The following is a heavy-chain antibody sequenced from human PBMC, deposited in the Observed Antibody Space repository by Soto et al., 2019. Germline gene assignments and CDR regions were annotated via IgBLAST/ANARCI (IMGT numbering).Heavy chain of an antibody. D-gene: IGHD3-22*01. CDR1: GYSFATSG. Sequence: QVKLVQSGTEGKQPGASMKVSCKASGYSFATSGISWVRQAPGQGLEWMGWISAYNGNTNYDQKLQDRVTMTTDTSTSTAYLELRNLRSDDTAVYYCARAGQYYDSSGYANWGQGTLVTVSS. J-gene: IGHJ4*02. V-gene: IGHV1-18*01. CDR3: ARAGQYYDSSGYAN. CDR2: ISAYNGNT.